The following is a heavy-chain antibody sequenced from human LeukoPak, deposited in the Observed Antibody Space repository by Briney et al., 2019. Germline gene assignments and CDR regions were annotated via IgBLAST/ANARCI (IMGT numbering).Heavy chain of an antibody. CDR3: ARALPSSWYYFDY. CDR2: ISSSDTTI. J-gene: IGHJ4*02. CDR1: GFTFSSYE. D-gene: IGHD6-13*01. V-gene: IGHV3-48*03. Sequence: PGGSLRLSCAASGFTFSSYEMTWVRQAPGKGLKWVSNISSSDTTIHYADSVKGRFTISRDNARNSLYLQMNSLRAEDTAVYYCARALPSSWYYFDYWGQGTLVTVSS.